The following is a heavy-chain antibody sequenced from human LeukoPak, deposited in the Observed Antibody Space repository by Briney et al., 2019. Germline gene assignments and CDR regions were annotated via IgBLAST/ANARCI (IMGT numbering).Heavy chain of an antibody. D-gene: IGHD1-7*01. J-gene: IGHJ4*02. CDR2: IYSDGST. CDR1: GFTVSSNY. V-gene: IGHV3-53*01. CDR3: ARVVTGITYLRLYYFDS. Sequence: GGSLRLSCAASGFTVSSNYMSWVRQAPGKGLEWVSFIYSDGSTYYADSVKGRFTISRDTSKNTLYLQMNSLRAEDTAVYFCARVVTGITYLRLYYFDSWGQGTLVTVSS.